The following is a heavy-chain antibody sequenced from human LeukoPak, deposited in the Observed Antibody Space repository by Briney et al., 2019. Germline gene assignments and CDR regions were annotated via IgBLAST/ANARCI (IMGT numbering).Heavy chain of an antibody. CDR2: IYTSGST. V-gene: IGHV4-4*07. D-gene: IGHD3-22*01. Sequence: SETLSLTCTVSGGSISSYYWSWIRQPAGKGLEWIGRIYTSGSTNYNPSLKSRVTMSVDTSKNQFSLKLSSVTAADTAVYYCARELIGRSIGVIPRRDWFDPWGQGTLVTVSS. CDR3: ARELIGRSIGVIPRRDWFDP. CDR1: GGSISSYY. J-gene: IGHJ5*02.